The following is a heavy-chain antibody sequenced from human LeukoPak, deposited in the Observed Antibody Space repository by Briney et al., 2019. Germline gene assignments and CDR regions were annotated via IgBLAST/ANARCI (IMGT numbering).Heavy chain of an antibody. CDR2: INHSGST. V-gene: IGHV4-34*01. D-gene: IGHD2-15*01. J-gene: IGHJ4*02. CDR1: GVSFSGYY. Sequence: SETLSLTCAVYGVSFSGYYWSWIRQPPGKGLEWIGEINHSGSTNYNPSLKSRVTISVDTSKNQFSLKLSSVTAADTAVYYCASGYSGHDYWGQGTLVTVSS. CDR3: ASGYSGHDY.